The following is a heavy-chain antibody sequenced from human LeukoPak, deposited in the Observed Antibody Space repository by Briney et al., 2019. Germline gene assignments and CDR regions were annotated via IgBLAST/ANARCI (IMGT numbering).Heavy chain of an antibody. CDR3: ARDLRYCSGGACYSSGYFDY. D-gene: IGHD2-15*01. Sequence: GASVKVSCKASGYTFTDYYIHWVRQAPGQGLEWMGWVNPNSGGTNCTQKFQGRVTMTRDTSISTAYMELSRLRADDTAVYYCARDLRYCSGGACYSSGYFDYWGQGTLVTVSS. J-gene: IGHJ4*02. CDR1: GYTFTDYY. V-gene: IGHV1-2*02. CDR2: VNPNSGGT.